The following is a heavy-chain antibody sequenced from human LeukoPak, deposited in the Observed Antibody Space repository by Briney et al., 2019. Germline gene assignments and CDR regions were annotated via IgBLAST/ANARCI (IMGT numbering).Heavy chain of an antibody. J-gene: IGHJ3*02. Sequence: GASVKVSCKASGGTFSSYAISWVRQAPGQGLEWMGRIIPIFGTANYAQKFQGRVTITADESTSTAYMELSSLRSEDTAVYYCARRPNYYDSSGYVGAFDIWGQGTMVTVSS. CDR2: IIPIFGTA. CDR1: GGTFSSYA. V-gene: IGHV1-69*13. CDR3: ARRPNYYDSSGYVGAFDI. D-gene: IGHD3-22*01.